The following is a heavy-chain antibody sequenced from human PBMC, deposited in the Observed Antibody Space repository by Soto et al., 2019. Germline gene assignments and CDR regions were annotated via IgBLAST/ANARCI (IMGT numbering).Heavy chain of an antibody. D-gene: IGHD2-15*01. V-gene: IGHV4-59*08. Sequence: PSETLSLTCTVSGGSISSYYWSWIRQHPGKGLEWVGYRYYGGRTNYNPSLKSRVTISVDTSKMQVSLRLSYVTAADTAVYFCARGTPSPLIVRSSRGPWFDPWGQGTLVTVSS. J-gene: IGHJ5*02. CDR3: ARGTPSPLIVRSSRGPWFDP. CDR1: GGSISSYY. CDR2: RYYGGRT.